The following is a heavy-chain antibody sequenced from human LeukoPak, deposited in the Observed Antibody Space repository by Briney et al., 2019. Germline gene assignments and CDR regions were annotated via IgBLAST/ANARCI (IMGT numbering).Heavy chain of an antibody. Sequence: GASVKVSCKTSGYTFTGYYMHWVRQAPGQGLEWMGWINPNSGGTNYAQKFQGRVTMTRDTSISTAYMELSRLRSDDTVVYYCARYGSVIYYYMDVWGKGTTVTISS. V-gene: IGHV1-2*02. J-gene: IGHJ6*03. CDR3: ARYGSVIYYYMDV. CDR2: INPNSGGT. CDR1: GYTFTGYY. D-gene: IGHD3-10*01.